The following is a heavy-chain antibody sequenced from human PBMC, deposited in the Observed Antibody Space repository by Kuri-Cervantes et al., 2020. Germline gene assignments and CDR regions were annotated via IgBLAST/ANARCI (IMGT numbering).Heavy chain of an antibody. V-gene: IGHV3-21*04. Sequence: GGSLRLSCAASGFTFSSYAMNWVRQTPGKGLEWVSSIIGGGRDTYIADSVKGRFTISRDNAKNSLYLQMNSLRAEDTAVYYCAREGYGGIPDAFDIWGQGTMVTVSS. CDR3: AREGYGGIPDAFDI. D-gene: IGHD4-23*01. CDR1: GFTFSSYA. J-gene: IGHJ3*02. CDR2: IIGGGRDT.